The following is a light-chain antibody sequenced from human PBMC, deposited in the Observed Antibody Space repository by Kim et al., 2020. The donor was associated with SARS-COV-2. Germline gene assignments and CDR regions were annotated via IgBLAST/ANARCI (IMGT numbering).Light chain of an antibody. V-gene: IGKV3-15*01. CDR3: QQYNNWPLT. Sequence: EIVMTQSPATLSVSPGERATLSCRASQSVSSNLAWYQQKPGQAPRLLIYGASTRATGIPARFSGSGSGTEFTLTISSLQSEDFAVYYCQQYNNWPLTFGRGTKVEF. CDR2: GAS. CDR1: QSVSSN. J-gene: IGKJ4*01.